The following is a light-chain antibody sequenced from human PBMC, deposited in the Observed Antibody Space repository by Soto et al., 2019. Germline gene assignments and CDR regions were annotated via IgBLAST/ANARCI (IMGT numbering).Light chain of an antibody. V-gene: IGKV4-1*01. CDR1: QSVLYSSNNKNY. CDR3: QQYGTSLSIT. CDR2: WAS. J-gene: IGKJ1*01. Sequence: DIVMTQSPDSLAVSLGERATINCKSSQSVLYSSNNKNYLAWYQQKPGQPPKLLIYWASTRESGVPDRFSGSGSGTDFTLTIRRLEPEDFAVYYCQQYGTSLSITFGQGTKVDIK.